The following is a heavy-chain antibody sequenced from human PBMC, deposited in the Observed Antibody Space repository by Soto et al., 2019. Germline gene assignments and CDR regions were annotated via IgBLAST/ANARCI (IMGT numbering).Heavy chain of an antibody. J-gene: IGHJ3*02. CDR2: IIPIFGTA. V-gene: IGHV1-69*13. D-gene: IGHD3-22*01. Sequence: ASVKVSCKASGGTFNSYAISWVRQAPGQGLEWMGGIIPIFGTANYAQKFQGRVTITADESTSTAYMELSSLRSEDTAVYYCARVAYYDRSGFDDVFDIWGRGTMVTVSS. CDR1: GGTFNSYA. CDR3: ARVAYYDRSGFDDVFDI.